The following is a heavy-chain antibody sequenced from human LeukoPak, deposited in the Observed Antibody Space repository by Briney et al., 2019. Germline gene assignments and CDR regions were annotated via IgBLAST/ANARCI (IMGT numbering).Heavy chain of an antibody. V-gene: IGHV3-23*01. D-gene: IGHD2-2*01. J-gene: IGHJ4*02. CDR3: AKDSGDIVVVPAAEIDY. Sequence: GGSLRLSCAASGFTFSSYAMSWVRQAPGNGLEWVSAISGSGGSTYYADSVKGRFTISRDNSKNTLYLQMNSLRAEDTAVYYCAKDSGDIVVVPAAEIDYWGQGTLVTVSS. CDR2: ISGSGGST. CDR1: GFTFSSYA.